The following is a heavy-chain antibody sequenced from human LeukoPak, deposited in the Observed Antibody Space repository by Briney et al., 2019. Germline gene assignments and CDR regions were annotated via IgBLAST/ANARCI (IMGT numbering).Heavy chain of an antibody. CDR1: GFIFSHYG. D-gene: IGHD4-11*01. CDR3: ARDAQRGFDYSNSLEY. CDR2: IWSDGSNR. J-gene: IGHJ4*01. V-gene: IGHV3-33*01. Sequence: PGGSLRLSCAASGFIFSHYGMHWVRQAPDKGLEWVAVIWSDGSNRFYAGSVKGRFTISRDNSQNTLFLQMNSLRAEDTAMYYCARDAQRGFDYSNSLEYWGHGTLVTVSS.